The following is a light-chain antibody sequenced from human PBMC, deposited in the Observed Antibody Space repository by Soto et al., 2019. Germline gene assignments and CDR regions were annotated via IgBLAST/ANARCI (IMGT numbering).Light chain of an antibody. CDR2: AAS. J-gene: IGKJ1*01. V-gene: IGKV1-8*01. Sequence: AIRMTQSPSSLSASTGDRVTITCRASQVISSYLAWYQQKPGKAPKLLIYAASTLQSGVPSRFSGSGSGTDFTLTISCLQSEDFATYYCRQYYSYPWTFGQGTKVDIK. CDR3: RQYYSYPWT. CDR1: QVISSY.